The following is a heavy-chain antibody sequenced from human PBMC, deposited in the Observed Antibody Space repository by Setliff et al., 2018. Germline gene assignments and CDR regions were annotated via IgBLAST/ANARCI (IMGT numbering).Heavy chain of an antibody. CDR3: AKNGFGVVALGVNNWFDP. Sequence: SETLSLTCTVSGGSISSGGYYWGWIRQPPGKGLEWIGSIYYSGSTYYNPSLKSRVTISVDTSKNQFSLKLSSVTAADTAVYYCAKNGFGVVALGVNNWFDPWGQGTLVTVSS. CDR1: GGSISSGGYY. J-gene: IGHJ5*02. V-gene: IGHV4-39*07. CDR2: IYYSGST. D-gene: IGHD3-10*01.